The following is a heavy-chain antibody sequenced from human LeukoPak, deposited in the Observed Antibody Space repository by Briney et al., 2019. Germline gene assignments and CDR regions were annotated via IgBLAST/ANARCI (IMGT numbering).Heavy chain of an antibody. V-gene: IGHV1-46*01. CDR3: ARGRLPYCGGDCFSGYFDY. D-gene: IGHD2-21*02. J-gene: IGHJ4*02. CDR2: INPSGGST. Sequence: GASVKVSCKASGYTFTSYYMHWVRQAPGQGLEWMGIINPSGGSTSYAQIFQGRVTMTRDTSTSTVYMELSSLGSEDTAVYYCARGRLPYCGGDCFSGYFDYWGQGALVTVSS. CDR1: GYTFTSYY.